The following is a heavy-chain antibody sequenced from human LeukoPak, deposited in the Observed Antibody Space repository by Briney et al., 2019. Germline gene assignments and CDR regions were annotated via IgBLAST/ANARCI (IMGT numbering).Heavy chain of an antibody. J-gene: IGHJ4*02. D-gene: IGHD2-2*01. CDR2: IIPIFGTA. CDR1: GGTFSSYA. Sequence: SVKVSCKASGGTFSSYAISWVRQAPGQGLEWMGRIIPIFGTANYAQKFQGRVTITTDESTSTAYMELSSLRSEDTAVYYCARGSLPIVVLPAALDDWGQGTLVTVSS. V-gene: IGHV1-69*05. CDR3: ARGSLPIVVLPAALDD.